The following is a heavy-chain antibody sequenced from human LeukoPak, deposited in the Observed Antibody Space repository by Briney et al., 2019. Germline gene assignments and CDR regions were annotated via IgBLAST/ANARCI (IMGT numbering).Heavy chain of an antibody. V-gene: IGHV1-8*01. CDR2: MNPNSGNT. CDR3: ARGLRKSPMATIYFDY. D-gene: IGHD5-12*01. Sequence: ASVKVSCKASGYTFTSYDINWVRQATGQGLECMGWMNPNSGNTGYAQKFQGRVTMTRDTSISTAYMELSSLGSEDTAIYYCARGLRKSPMATIYFDYWGEGTLVTVSS. J-gene: IGHJ4*02. CDR1: GYTFTSYD.